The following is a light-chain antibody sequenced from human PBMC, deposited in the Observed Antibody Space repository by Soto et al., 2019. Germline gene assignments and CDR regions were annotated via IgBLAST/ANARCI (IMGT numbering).Light chain of an antibody. CDR1: RSITSTS. Sequence: EMVLTQCPATLSLSPGERVTLSCGASRSITSTSIAWYQHKPGLAPRLLVYGASRRATGIPDRFSGSGSGTDFSLTIRRLEPDDFAVYYCQKYGNFWTFGQGTKVDIK. J-gene: IGKJ1*01. CDR2: GAS. CDR3: QKYGNFWT. V-gene: IGKV3D-20*01.